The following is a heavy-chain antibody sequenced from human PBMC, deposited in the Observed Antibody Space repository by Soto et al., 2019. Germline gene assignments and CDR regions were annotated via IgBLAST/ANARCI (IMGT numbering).Heavy chain of an antibody. J-gene: IGHJ4*02. CDR2: ISYDGSNK. V-gene: IGHV3-30-3*01. D-gene: IGHD6-19*01. CDR3: ARIRSSGWYGEDYFDY. CDR1: GFTFSSYA. Sequence: GGSLRLSCAASGFTFSSYAMHWVRQAPGKGLEWVAVISYDGSNKYYADSVKGRFTISRDNSKNTLYLQMNSLRAEDTAVYYCARIRSSGWYGEDYFDYWGQGTLVTVSS.